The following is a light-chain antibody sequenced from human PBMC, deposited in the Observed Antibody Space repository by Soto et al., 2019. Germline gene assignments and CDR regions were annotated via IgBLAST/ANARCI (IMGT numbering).Light chain of an antibody. CDR1: QSISSW. CDR2: KAS. V-gene: IGKV1-5*03. Sequence: DIQMTQSPSTLSASVGDRVTITCRASQSISSWLAWYQQKPGKAPKLLIYKASSLESGVPSRFSGSGSGTEFTLTISSLQPDDFATYYCQQYYSYPYTFGQGTNLEIK. J-gene: IGKJ2*01. CDR3: QQYYSYPYT.